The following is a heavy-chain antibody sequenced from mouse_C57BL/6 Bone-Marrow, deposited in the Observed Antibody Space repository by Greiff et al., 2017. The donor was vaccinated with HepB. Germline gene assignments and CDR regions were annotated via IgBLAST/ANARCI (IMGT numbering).Heavy chain of an antibody. J-gene: IGHJ1*03. D-gene: IGHD2-3*01. CDR1: GYTFTSYW. Sequence: QVQGRRRGAELVMAVWAVKVSCKASGYTFTSYWMHWVKQRPGQGLEWIGEIDPSDSYTNYNQKFKGKSTLTVDKSSSTAYMQLSSLTSEDSAVYYCARGWGYWYFDVWGTGTTVTVSS. CDR2: IDPSDSYT. V-gene: IGHV1-69*01. CDR3: ARGWGYWYFDV.